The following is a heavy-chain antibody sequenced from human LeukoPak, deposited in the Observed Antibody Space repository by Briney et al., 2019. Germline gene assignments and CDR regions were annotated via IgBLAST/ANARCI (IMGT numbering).Heavy chain of an antibody. Sequence: GGSLRLSCAASGFTFSGSAMHWVRQASGKGLEWVGRIRSKANSYATAYAASVKGRFTISRDDSKNTAYLQMNSLKTEDTAVYYCTSSRRGYSYGTDYYYYYMDVWGKGNTVTVSS. J-gene: IGHJ6*03. V-gene: IGHV3-73*01. CDR3: TSSRRGYSYGTDYYYYYMDV. D-gene: IGHD5-18*01. CDR1: GFTFSGSA. CDR2: IRSKANSYAT.